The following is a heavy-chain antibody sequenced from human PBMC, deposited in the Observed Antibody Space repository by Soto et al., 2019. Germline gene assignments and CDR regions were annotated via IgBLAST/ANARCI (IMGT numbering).Heavy chain of an antibody. Sequence: QLQLQESGPALVKPSETLSLTCSVSGGSISGYNYYWGWNRQPPGKGLEWIGSIYYTGSTNYNPSLTSRVTIFVDTSKNQFSLKLTSVNAADTAVYYCARPLEVRGVGFDPWGQGTLVTVSS. CDR1: GGSISGYNYY. CDR2: IYYTGST. CDR3: ARPLEVRGVGFDP. D-gene: IGHD3-10*01. J-gene: IGHJ5*02. V-gene: IGHV4-39*01.